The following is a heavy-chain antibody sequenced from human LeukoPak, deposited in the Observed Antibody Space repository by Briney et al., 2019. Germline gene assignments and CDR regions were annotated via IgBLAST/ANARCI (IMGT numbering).Heavy chain of an antibody. Sequence: GRSLRLSCAPSAFSLSHYSMSCVSQDARNGREWILYIGISSGNTKYTDSVKGRFTISGDKAKNSVYLQMNSLRVEDTAVYYCARDTKYAFDNWGQGTLVTVSS. CDR2: IGISSGNT. CDR3: ARDTKYAFDN. V-gene: IGHV3-48*01. D-gene: IGHD2-2*01. CDR1: AFSLSHYS. J-gene: IGHJ4*02.